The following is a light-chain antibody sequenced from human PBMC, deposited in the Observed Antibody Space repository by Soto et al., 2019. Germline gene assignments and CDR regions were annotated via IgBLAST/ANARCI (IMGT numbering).Light chain of an antibody. CDR3: QQYGNSRT. Sequence: EIALTQSPGTLSLSPGERSTLSCRAIQSLSSSYLAWYQQKPGQAPRLLIHGASSRATGIPDRLSGSGSGTDFTLTISRLEPEDFAVYYCQQYGNSRTFGQGTKVDIK. CDR1: QSLSSSY. V-gene: IGKV3-20*01. CDR2: GAS. J-gene: IGKJ1*01.